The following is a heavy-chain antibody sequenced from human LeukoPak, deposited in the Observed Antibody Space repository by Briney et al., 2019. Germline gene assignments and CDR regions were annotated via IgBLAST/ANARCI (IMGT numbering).Heavy chain of an antibody. V-gene: IGHV1-18*01. CDR2: ISAYNGNT. D-gene: IGHD6-19*01. J-gene: IGHJ3*02. Sequence: ASVKVSCKASGYTFTNYGISWVRQAPGQGLEWMGWISAYNGNTKYAQKLQGRVTMTTDTSTSTAYMELRSLRSDDTAVYYCARDGYSSDWYPLDAFDIWGQGTMVTVSS. CDR3: ARDGYSSDWYPLDAFDI. CDR1: GYTFTNYG.